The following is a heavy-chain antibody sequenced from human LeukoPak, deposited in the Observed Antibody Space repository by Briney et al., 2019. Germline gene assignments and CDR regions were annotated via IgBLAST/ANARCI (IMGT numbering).Heavy chain of an antibody. CDR3: ARESRYSSGHSPYYGMDV. D-gene: IGHD6-19*01. V-gene: IGHV1-46*01. Sequence: GASVKVSCKASGYTFTSYDINWVRQAPGQGLEWMGIINPSGGSTSYAQKFQGRVTMTRDTSTSTVYMELSSLRSEDTAVYYCARESRYSSGHSPYYGMDVWGQGTTVTVSS. CDR2: INPSGGST. J-gene: IGHJ6*02. CDR1: GYTFTSYD.